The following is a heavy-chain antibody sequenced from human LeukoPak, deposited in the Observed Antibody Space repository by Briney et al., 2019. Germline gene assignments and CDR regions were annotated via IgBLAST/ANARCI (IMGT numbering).Heavy chain of an antibody. CDR2: IYYSGNT. D-gene: IGHD3-10*01. CDR1: GGSVSRGSYY. Sequence: PSETLALTCAFSGGSVSRGSYYWSWIRQPPGKGLEWIGHIYYSGNTNYKPPLKSRVTISVDKSKNQFSLKLSSVTAAETAVYYCARGGTMVFLEVRYYYYGMDVWGKGTTVTVSS. V-gene: IGHV4-61*01. J-gene: IGHJ6*04. CDR3: ARGGTMVFLEVRYYYYGMDV.